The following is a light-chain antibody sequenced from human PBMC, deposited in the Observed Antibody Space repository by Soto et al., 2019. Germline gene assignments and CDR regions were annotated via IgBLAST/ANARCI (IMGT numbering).Light chain of an antibody. Sequence: DIQMTQSPSTLSASVGDRVTITCRASQSISSWLAWYQQKPGKAPKLLIYKASTLESGVPSRFSGSGSGTEFTLTISSLQPDDFVTYYCQQYSSYLFTFGPGTKVDIK. CDR2: KAS. V-gene: IGKV1-5*03. CDR3: QQYSSYLFT. CDR1: QSISSW. J-gene: IGKJ3*01.